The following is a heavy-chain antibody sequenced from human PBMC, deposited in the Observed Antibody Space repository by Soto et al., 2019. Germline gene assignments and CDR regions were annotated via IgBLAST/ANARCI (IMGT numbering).Heavy chain of an antibody. D-gene: IGHD6-19*01. CDR1: GFTFTNYV. J-gene: IGHJ4*02. CDR2: ISGNGGST. Sequence: EVQLLESGGGLVQPGGSLRLSCAASGFTFTNYVMSWVRQAPGKGLEWVSAISGNGGSTYYADSVKGRFTISRDNSKNTLYLQMNSLRVEDTAVYYCAKAGYSRGWNRNFDYWGQGTLVTVSS. V-gene: IGHV3-23*01. CDR3: AKAGYSRGWNRNFDY.